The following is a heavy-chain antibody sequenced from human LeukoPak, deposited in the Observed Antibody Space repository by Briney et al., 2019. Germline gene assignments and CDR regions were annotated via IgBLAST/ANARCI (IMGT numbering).Heavy chain of an antibody. CDR2: IWYDGSNK. Sequence: PGRSLRLSCAASGFTFSSYGMHWVRQAPGKGLEWVAVIWYDGSNKYYADSVKGRFTISRDNSKNTLYLQMNSLRAEDTAVYYCARDGHSSGSFDYWGQGTLVTVSS. V-gene: IGHV3-33*01. CDR3: ARDGHSSGSFDY. J-gene: IGHJ4*02. CDR1: GFTFSSYG. D-gene: IGHD3-10*01.